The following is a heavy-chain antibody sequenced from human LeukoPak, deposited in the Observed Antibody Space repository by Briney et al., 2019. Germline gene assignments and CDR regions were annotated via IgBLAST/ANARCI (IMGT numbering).Heavy chain of an antibody. D-gene: IGHD6-13*01. J-gene: IGHJ6*03. CDR2: ISAYNGNT. CDR1: GYTFTSYG. CDR3: ARDAAGSSSWYDYYYMDV. Sequence: ASVTVSCKASGYTFTSYGISWVRQAPGQGLEWMGWISAYNGNTNYAQKLQGRVTMTTDTSTSTAYMELRSLRSDDTAVYYCARDAAGSSSWYDYYYMDVRGKGTTVTVSS. V-gene: IGHV1-18*01.